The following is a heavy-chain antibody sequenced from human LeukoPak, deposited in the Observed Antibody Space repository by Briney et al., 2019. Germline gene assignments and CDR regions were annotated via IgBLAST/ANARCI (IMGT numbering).Heavy chain of an antibody. J-gene: IGHJ6*02. Sequence: SETLSLTCTVSGGSISSGDYYWSWIRQSPGKGLEWIGYVFYSGSTCYNPSLKSRVTISVDTSKNHFSLKLSSVTAADTAVYYCARGSVVVPAGSYYYGMDVWGQGTTVTVS. V-gene: IGHV4-30-4*01. CDR3: ARGSVVVPAGSYYYGMDV. CDR1: GGSISSGDYY. CDR2: VFYSGST. D-gene: IGHD2-2*01.